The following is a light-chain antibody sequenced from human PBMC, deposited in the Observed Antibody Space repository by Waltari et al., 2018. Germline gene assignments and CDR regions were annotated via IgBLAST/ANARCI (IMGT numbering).Light chain of an antibody. J-gene: IGLJ2*01. CDR3: QSADSSGTNVV. CDR1: ALPKQY. Sequence: SYELPQPPSVSVSPGQTARITCSGDALPKQYAYRYQQKPGQAPVLVRYKDSERPSGIPERFSGSISGTTVTLTISGVQAEDEADYDCQSADSSGTNVVFGGGTKLTVL. V-gene: IGLV3-25*03. CDR2: KDS.